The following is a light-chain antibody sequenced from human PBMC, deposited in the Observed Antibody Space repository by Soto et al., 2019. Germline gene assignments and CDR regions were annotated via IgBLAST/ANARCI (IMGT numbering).Light chain of an antibody. V-gene: IGKV3-20*01. Sequence: EIVLTQSPGTLSLSPGERATLSYRSSHSVSSNYLAWYQQKPGQAPRLLIYDVSSRATGIPDRFSGSGSGTDFHLTSSKMEPGDFAVYYCQQYGNSPTFGQGTKVEIK. J-gene: IGKJ1*01. CDR1: HSVSSNY. CDR2: DVS. CDR3: QQYGNSPT.